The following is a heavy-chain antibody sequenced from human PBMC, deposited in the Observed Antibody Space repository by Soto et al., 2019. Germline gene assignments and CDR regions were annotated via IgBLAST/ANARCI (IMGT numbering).Heavy chain of an antibody. D-gene: IGHD6-19*01. J-gene: IGHJ4*02. CDR1: GFTFRSYA. CDR2: ISGSGGST. Sequence: GGSLRLSCAASGFTFRSYAMSWVRQAPGKGLEWVSAISGSGGSTYYADSVKGRFTISRDNSKNTLYLQMNSLRAEDTAVYYCEKVRSGWYQYYFDYWGQGTLVTVS. CDR3: EKVRSGWYQYYFDY. V-gene: IGHV3-23*01.